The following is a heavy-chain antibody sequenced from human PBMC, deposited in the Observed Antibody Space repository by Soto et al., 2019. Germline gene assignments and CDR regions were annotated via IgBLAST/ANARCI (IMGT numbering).Heavy chain of an antibody. V-gene: IGHV4-59*01. D-gene: IGHD6-13*01. CDR3: ARVMRPGIAAAGIRYNWFDP. Sequence: SETLALTFTVSGGSISSYYWSWIRQPPGKGLEWIGYIYYSGSTNYNPSLKSRVTISVDTSMNQFSLKLSSVTAADTAVYYCARVMRPGIAAAGIRYNWFDPWGQGTLVTVSS. CDR1: GGSISSYY. CDR2: IYYSGST. J-gene: IGHJ5*02.